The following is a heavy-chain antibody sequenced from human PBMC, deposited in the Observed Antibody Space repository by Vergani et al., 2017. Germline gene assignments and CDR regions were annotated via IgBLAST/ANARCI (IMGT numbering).Heavy chain of an antibody. Sequence: EVQLVQSGAEVKKPGESLKISCKGSGYSFTSYWIGWVRQMPGKGLEWMGIIYPGDSDTRYSPSFQGQVTISADKSISTAYLQWSSLKASDTAMYYCVRGPDIVATIGTFYYYYGMDVWSQGTTVTVSS. V-gene: IGHV5-51*01. CDR1: GYSFTSYW. J-gene: IGHJ6*02. CDR2: IYPGDSDT. CDR3: VRGPDIVATIGTFYYYYGMDV. D-gene: IGHD5-12*01.